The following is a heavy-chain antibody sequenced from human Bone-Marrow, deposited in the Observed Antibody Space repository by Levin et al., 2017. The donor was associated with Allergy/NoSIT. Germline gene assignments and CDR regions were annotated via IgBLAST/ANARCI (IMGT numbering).Heavy chain of an antibody. Sequence: LTGGSLRLSCAASGFTFSSYAMSWVRQAPGKGLEWVSAISGSGGSTYYADSVKGRFTISRDNSKNTLYLQMNSLRAEDTAVYYCAKDRNTIAVAGLGGRRQAVPYHYFDYWGQGTLVTVSS. CDR3: AKDRNTIAVAGLGGRRQAVPYHYFDY. CDR1: GFTFSSYA. D-gene: IGHD6-19*01. CDR2: ISGSGGST. J-gene: IGHJ4*02. V-gene: IGHV3-23*01.